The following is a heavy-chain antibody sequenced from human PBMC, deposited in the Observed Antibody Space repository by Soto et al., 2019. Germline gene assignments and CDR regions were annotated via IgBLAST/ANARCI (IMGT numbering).Heavy chain of an antibody. Sequence: QLQLQESGPGLVKPSETLSLTCTVSGGSISSSSYYWGWIRQPPGKGLEWIGSIYYSGSTYYNPSLKSRVTISVDTSKNQFSLKLSSVTAADTAVYYCARSRATNYYDSSGYKAFDYWGQGTLVTVSS. V-gene: IGHV4-39*01. CDR2: IYYSGST. J-gene: IGHJ4*02. D-gene: IGHD3-22*01. CDR1: GGSISSSSYY. CDR3: ARSRATNYYDSSGYKAFDY.